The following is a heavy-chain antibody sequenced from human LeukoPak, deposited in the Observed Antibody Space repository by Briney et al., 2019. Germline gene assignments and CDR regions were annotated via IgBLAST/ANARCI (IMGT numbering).Heavy chain of an antibody. V-gene: IGHV3-23*01. J-gene: IGHJ4*02. CDR3: AKGPAGYYGSGSYPRG. D-gene: IGHD3-10*01. CDR1: GFTFSSYA. Sequence: QAGGSLRLSCAASGFTFSSYAMSWVRQAPGKGLEWVSAISGSGGSTYYADSVKVRFTISRDNSKNTLYLQMNSLRAEDTAVYYCAKGPAGYYGSGSYPRGWGQGTLVTVSS. CDR2: ISGSGGST.